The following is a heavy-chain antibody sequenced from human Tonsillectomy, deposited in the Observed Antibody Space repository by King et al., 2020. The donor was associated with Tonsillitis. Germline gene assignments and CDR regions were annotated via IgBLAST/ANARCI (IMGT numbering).Heavy chain of an antibody. J-gene: IGHJ6*03. CDR2: IRSKVYGGTT. D-gene: IGHD3-16*01. CDR1: GFTFGDYA. V-gene: IGHV3-49*04. Sequence: VQLVESGGGLVQPGRSLRLSYTASGFTFGDYAMSWVRQALGKGLEWVGFIRSKVYGGTTEYAASVKGRFTISGDDSKSIAYLQMNSLKSEDTAVYYCIRANGGPYFYSMDVWGKGTTVTVSS. CDR3: IRANGGPYFYSMDV.